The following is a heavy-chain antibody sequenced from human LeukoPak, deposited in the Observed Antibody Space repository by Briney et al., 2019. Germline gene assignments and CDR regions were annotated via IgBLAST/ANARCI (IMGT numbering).Heavy chain of an antibody. CDR1: GYSFNSHH. D-gene: IGHD3-10*01. V-gene: IGHV1-46*02. CDR2: NFFHDGTT. J-gene: IGHJ6*02. Sequence: ASVNVSCKTSGYSFNSHHVHWVRQAPGQGLEWMGINFFHDGTTSNTQKFPGRLTMTRDTSTSTAYMELSSLRSEDTAVYYCARDSGNYHYDMDVWGQGTTVIVSS. CDR3: ARDSGNYHYDMDV.